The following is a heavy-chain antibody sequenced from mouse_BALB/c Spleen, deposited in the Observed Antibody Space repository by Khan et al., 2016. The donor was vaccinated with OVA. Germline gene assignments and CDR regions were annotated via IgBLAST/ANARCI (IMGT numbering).Heavy chain of an antibody. CDR2: IWAGGST. V-gene: IGHV2-9*02. CDR1: GFSLTSYG. CDR3: YRNRESDYFDY. Sequence: VQLQESGPGLVAPSQSLSITCTVSGFSLTSYGIHWVRQPPGKSLEWLGIIWAGGSTNYNSALMSRLSISKDNSRSQVFLKMNSLQTDDTAMCFCYRNRESDYFDYWGQGTTLTVSS. J-gene: IGHJ2*01.